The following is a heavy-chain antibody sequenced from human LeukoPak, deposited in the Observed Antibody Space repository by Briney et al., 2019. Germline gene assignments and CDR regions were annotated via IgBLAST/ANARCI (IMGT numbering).Heavy chain of an antibody. Sequence: SETLSLTCAVYGGSFSGYYWSWIRQPPGMGLEWIGEINHSGSTNYNPSLKSRVTISVDTSKNQFSLKLSSVTAADTAVYYCARAGKAAAGKDYWGQGTLVTVSS. CDR2: INHSGST. CDR1: GGSFSGYY. J-gene: IGHJ4*02. D-gene: IGHD6-13*01. CDR3: ARAGKAAAGKDY. V-gene: IGHV4-34*01.